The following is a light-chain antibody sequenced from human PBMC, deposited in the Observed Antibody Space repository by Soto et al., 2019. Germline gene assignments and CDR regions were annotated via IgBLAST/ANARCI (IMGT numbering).Light chain of an antibody. J-gene: IGKJ3*01. CDR2: GAS. V-gene: IGKV3-15*01. CDR1: QTVGTN. CDR3: QQYNKWPLFT. Sequence: EVVLTQSPATLSVSPGERATLSCRASQTVGTNLAWYQQRPGQAPRLLIYGASTRATGIPGRFSGSGSWSEFTLPISSLQSDDFAVYYWQQYNKWPLFTFGPGTRVDNK.